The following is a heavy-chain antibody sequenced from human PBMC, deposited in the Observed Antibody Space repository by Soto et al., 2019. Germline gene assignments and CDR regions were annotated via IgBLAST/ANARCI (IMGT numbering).Heavy chain of an antibody. CDR2: IIPVFGTV. Sequence: QVRLVQSGAEVKKPGSSVKVSCKASGGTFSTYAITWLRLAPGQGLEWLGGIIPVFGTVNYAQKFQGRVTITADESTSTAYMELNRLRSEDTAVYYCARDNPYTNSFGNWFDPWGQGTLVIVS. V-gene: IGHV1-69*01. J-gene: IGHJ5*02. CDR1: GGTFSTYA. CDR3: ARDNPYTNSFGNWFDP. D-gene: IGHD6-13*01.